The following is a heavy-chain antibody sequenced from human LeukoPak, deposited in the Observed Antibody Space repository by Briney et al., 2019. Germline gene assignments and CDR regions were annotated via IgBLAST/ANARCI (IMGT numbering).Heavy chain of an antibody. V-gene: IGHV3-21*01. Sequence: GGSLRLSCTGSGFTFSSYTLHWVRQAPGKELEWVSSISSGGTFVFYADSVTGRFTISRDNAGKFLYLQMDSLRAEDTAVYYCARDGGLNTNFDYWGQGTLVTVSS. CDR2: ISSGGTFV. CDR3: ARDGGLNTNFDY. CDR1: GFTFSSYT. D-gene: IGHD2-15*01. J-gene: IGHJ4*02.